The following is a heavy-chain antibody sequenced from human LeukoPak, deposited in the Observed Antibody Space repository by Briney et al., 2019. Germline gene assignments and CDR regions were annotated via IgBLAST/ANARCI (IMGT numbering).Heavy chain of an antibody. D-gene: IGHD2-15*01. CDR2: IYHSGST. Sequence: SQTLSLTCAVSGGSISSGGYSWSWIRQPPGKGLEWIGYIYHSGSTYYNPSLKSRVTISVDTSKNQFSLKLSSVTAADTAVYHCARRAAARFDPWGQGTLVTVSS. V-gene: IGHV4-30-2*02. CDR1: GGSISSGGYS. J-gene: IGHJ5*02. CDR3: ARRAAARFDP.